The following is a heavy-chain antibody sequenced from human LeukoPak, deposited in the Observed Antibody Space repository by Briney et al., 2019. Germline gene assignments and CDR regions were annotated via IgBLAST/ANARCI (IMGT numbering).Heavy chain of an antibody. CDR1: GSTFSSYA. Sequence: GGSLRLSCAASGSTFSSYAMSWVRQAPGKGLEWVSAISGSGGSTYYADSVKGRLTISRDNSKNTLYLQMNSLRAEDTAVYYCAKDPRRYYDSSGYSGRDYWGQGTLVTVSS. V-gene: IGHV3-23*01. D-gene: IGHD3-22*01. CDR3: AKDPRRYYDSSGYSGRDY. J-gene: IGHJ4*02. CDR2: ISGSGGST.